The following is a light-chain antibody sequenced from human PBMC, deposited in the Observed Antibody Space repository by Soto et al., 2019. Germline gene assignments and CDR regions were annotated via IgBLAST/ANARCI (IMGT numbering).Light chain of an antibody. CDR2: DAS. V-gene: IGKV1-33*01. CDR1: HDISNY. Sequence: DIQMTQSPSSLSASVGDRVTITCQASHDISNYLNWYQQKLGKALKLLIYDASNLEPGVPSRFSGSGSGTKFIFTISSLQPEDIATYYCQQYDTLSFTFGPGTKVDL. J-gene: IGKJ3*01. CDR3: QQYDTLSFT.